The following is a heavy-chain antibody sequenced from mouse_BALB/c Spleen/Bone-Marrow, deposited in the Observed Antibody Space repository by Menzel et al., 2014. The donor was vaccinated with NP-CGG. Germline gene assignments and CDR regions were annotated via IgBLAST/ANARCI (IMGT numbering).Heavy chain of an antibody. CDR2: INPDSNTI. V-gene: IGHV4-1*02. D-gene: IGHD1-2*01. J-gene: IGHJ3*01. Sequence: EVHLVESGGGLVQPGGSLKLSCAASGFDFSRYWMSWVRQAPGKRLEWIGEINPDSNTINYTPSLKDKFIISRDNAENTLYLQMSKVRSEDTALYYCARLGYYGSFAYWGQGTLVTVSA. CDR3: ARLGYYGSFAY. CDR1: GFDFSRYW.